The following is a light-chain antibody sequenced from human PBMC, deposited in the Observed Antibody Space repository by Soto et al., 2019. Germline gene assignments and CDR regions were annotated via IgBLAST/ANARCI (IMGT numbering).Light chain of an antibody. V-gene: IGKV3-11*01. CDR3: QQRADWPAT. CDR2: DTS. Sequence: EIVLTPSPATLSLSPGERAILSCRASQSVTTYLAWYQHKPGQAPRLLIFDTSNRATGIPARFSGSGSGTDVTLTISSLEPEDFAVYDCQQRADWPATFGPGTKVDIK. CDR1: QSVTTY. J-gene: IGKJ3*01.